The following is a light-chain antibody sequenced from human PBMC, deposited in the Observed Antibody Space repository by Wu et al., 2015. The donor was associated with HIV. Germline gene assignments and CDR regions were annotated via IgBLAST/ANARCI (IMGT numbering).Light chain of an antibody. CDR3: QQYGRSPPWT. Sequence: EIVLTQSPGTLSLSPGERATLSCGASQSLSRNYLAWYQQKPGQAPRLLIYGASIRATGIPDRFGGSGSGTDFTLSISRLEPEDFAVYFCQQYGRSPPWTFGQGTRVEIK. V-gene: IGKV3-20*01. CDR2: GAS. J-gene: IGKJ1*01. CDR1: QSLSRNY.